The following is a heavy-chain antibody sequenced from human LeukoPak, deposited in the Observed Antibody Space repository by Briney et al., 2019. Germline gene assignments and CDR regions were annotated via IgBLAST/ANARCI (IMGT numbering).Heavy chain of an antibody. CDR1: GFTFSNYG. Sequence: PGGSLRLSCAASGFTFSNYGMHWVRQAPGKGLEWVAFIRHDGSNKYYTDSVKGRFTISRDNSKNTLYLQMNSLRTEGTAVYYCAKEGNGAPYYYASGSYYPRRYQYMDVWGKGTTVTISS. V-gene: IGHV3-30*02. J-gene: IGHJ6*04. CDR2: IRHDGSNK. D-gene: IGHD3-10*01. CDR3: AKEGNGAPYYYASGSYYPRRYQYMDV.